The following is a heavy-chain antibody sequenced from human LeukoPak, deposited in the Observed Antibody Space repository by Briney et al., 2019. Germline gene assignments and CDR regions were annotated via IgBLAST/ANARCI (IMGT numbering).Heavy chain of an antibody. CDR2: IYYSGST. V-gene: IGHV4-59*01. CDR1: GGSISSYY. CDR3: ARGRRGYSYGSFDY. Sequence: SETLSLTCTVSGGSISSYYWSWIRQPPGKGLEWIGYIYYSGSTNYNPSLKSRVTISVDTSKNQFSLKLSSVTAADTAVYYCARGRRGYSYGSFDYWGQGTLVTVSS. J-gene: IGHJ4*02. D-gene: IGHD5-18*01.